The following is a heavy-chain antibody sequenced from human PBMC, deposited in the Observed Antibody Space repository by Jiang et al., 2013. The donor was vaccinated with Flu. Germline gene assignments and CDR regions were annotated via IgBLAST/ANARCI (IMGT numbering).Heavy chain of an antibody. V-gene: IGHV4-34*01. Sequence: LLKPSETLSLTCAVYGGSFSGYYWSWIRQPPGKGLEWIGEINHSGSTNYNPSLKSRVTISVDTSKNQFSLKLSSVTAADTAVYYCARGLLGQRYLDPWGQGTLVTVSS. J-gene: IGHJ5*02. CDR2: INHSGST. CDR1: GGSFSGYY. D-gene: IGHD3-16*01. CDR3: ARGLLGQRYLDP.